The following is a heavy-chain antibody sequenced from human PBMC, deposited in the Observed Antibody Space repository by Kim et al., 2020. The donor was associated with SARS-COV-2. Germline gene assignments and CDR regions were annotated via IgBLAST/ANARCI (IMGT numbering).Heavy chain of an antibody. D-gene: IGHD3-9*01. CDR2: LYQTWSN. CDR3: ARSGRGFDFLSGYSPLDY. J-gene: IGHJ4*02. Sequence: SETLSLTCTVSGDSINDFYWSWIRQSPGRGLEWLGYLYQTWSNNYNPSLMGRVTMTLDTSKNQVALKLTSVTAADAAMYFCARSGRGFDFLSGYSPLDYWGQGTLVTVSS. V-gene: IGHV4-59*12. CDR1: GDSINDFY.